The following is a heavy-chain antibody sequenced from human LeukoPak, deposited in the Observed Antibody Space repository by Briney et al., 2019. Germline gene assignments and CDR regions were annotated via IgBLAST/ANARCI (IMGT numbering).Heavy chain of an antibody. Sequence: ASVKVFCKASGYTFTSYYMHWVRQAPGQGLEWMGIINPSGGSTSYAQKFQGRVTMTTDTSTSTAYMELRSLRSDDTAVYYCARSPADRAEYFQHWGQGTLVTVSS. V-gene: IGHV1-46*01. CDR1: GYTFTSYY. CDR3: ARSPADRAEYFQH. J-gene: IGHJ1*01. CDR2: INPSGGST.